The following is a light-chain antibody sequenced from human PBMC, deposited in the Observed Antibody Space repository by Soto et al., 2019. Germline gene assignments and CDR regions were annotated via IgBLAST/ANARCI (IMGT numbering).Light chain of an antibody. Sequence: EIVMTQSPATLSVSPGERATPSCRASQSVSSNLAWYQQKPGQAPRLLIYGASTRATGIPARFSGSGSGTEFTLTISSLQSEDFAVYYCQQYNNWPPVITFGQGTRLEI. J-gene: IGKJ5*01. CDR1: QSVSSN. V-gene: IGKV3-15*01. CDR2: GAS. CDR3: QQYNNWPPVIT.